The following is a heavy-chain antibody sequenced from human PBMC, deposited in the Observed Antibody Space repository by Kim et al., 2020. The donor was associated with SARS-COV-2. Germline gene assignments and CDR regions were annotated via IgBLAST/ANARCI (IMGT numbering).Heavy chain of an antibody. V-gene: IGHV4-31*03. D-gene: IGHD3-22*01. CDR3: ARGVEWLAKYYYDSSGVPGGYYYGMDV. J-gene: IGHJ6*02. Sequence: SETLSLTCTVSGGSISSGGYYWSWIRQHPGKGLEWIGYIYYSGSTYYNPSLKSRVTISVDTSKNQFSLKLSSVTAADTAVYYCARGVEWLAKYYYDSSGVPGGYYYGMDVWGQGTTVTVSS. CDR1: GGSISSGGYY. CDR2: IYYSGST.